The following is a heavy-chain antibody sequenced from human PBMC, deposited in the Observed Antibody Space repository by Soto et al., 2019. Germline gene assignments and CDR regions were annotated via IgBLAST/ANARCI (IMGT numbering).Heavy chain of an antibody. CDR1: GFTFSSYA. Sequence: QVQLVESGGGVVQPGRSLRLSCAASGFTFSSYAMHWVRQAPGKGLEWVAVISYDGSNKYYADSVKGRFTISRDNSKNTLYLQMNSLRAEDTAVYYCARDIRGWSSPTSPWGQGTLVTVSS. CDR3: ARDIRGWSSPTSP. CDR2: ISYDGSNK. J-gene: IGHJ5*02. V-gene: IGHV3-30-3*01. D-gene: IGHD3-10*01.